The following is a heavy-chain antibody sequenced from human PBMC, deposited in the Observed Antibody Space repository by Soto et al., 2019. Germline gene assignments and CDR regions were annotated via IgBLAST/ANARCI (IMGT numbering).Heavy chain of an antibody. Sequence: PGGSLRLSCSASGFTFSSYAMHWVRQAPGKGLEYVSAISSNGGSTYYADSVKGRFTISRDNSKNTLYLQMSSLRAEDTAVYYCVKTWDYASSGYWGGLWYWGQGTLVTVSS. J-gene: IGHJ4*02. D-gene: IGHD3-22*01. CDR2: ISSNGGST. CDR1: GFTFSSYA. V-gene: IGHV3-64D*06. CDR3: VKTWDYASSGYWGGLWY.